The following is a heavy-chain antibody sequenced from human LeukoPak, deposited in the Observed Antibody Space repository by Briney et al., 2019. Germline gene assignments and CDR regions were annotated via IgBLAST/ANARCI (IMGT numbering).Heavy chain of an antibody. D-gene: IGHD2-2*01. Sequence: GSLRLSCAASGFTFDDYAMHWVRQAPGKGLEWVSLISWDGGSTYYADSVKGRFTISRDNSKNSLYLQMNSLRAEDTALYYCAKDIKYQLLLGAFDIWGQGTMVTVSS. CDR1: GFTFDDYA. V-gene: IGHV3-43D*03. CDR3: AKDIKYQLLLGAFDI. CDR2: ISWDGGST. J-gene: IGHJ3*02.